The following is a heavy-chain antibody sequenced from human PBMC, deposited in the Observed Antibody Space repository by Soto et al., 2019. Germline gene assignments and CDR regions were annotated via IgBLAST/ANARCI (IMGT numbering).Heavy chain of an antibody. V-gene: IGHV4-31*03. CDR1: GGSISSGGYY. D-gene: IGHD6-19*01. CDR3: AGRGIAVAGTARFDAFDI. Sequence: QVQLQESGPGLVKPSQTLSLTCTVSGGSISSGGYYWSWIRQHPGKGLEWIGYISYSGSTSYNPSLKSRVTISVDTSKNQFSLKLSSVTAADTAVYYCAGRGIAVAGTARFDAFDIWGQGTMVTVSS. J-gene: IGHJ3*02. CDR2: ISYSGST.